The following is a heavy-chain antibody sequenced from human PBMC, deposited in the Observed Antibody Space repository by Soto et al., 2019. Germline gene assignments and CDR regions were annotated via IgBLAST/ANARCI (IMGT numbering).Heavy chain of an antibody. D-gene: IGHD2-2*01. CDR3: ARDDRKVVPAAIDYYYYYYMDV. CDR2: IIPILGIA. J-gene: IGHJ6*03. V-gene: IGHV1-69*04. Sequence: GASVKVSCKASGGTFSSYTISWVRQAPGQGLEWMGRIIPILGIANYAQKFQGRVTITADKSTSTAYMELSSLRSEDTAVYYCARDDRKVVPAAIDYYYYYYMDVWGKGTTVTVS. CDR1: GGTFSSYT.